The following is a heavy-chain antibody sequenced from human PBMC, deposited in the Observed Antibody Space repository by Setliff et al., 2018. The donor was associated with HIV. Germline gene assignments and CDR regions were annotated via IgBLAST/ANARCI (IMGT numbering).Heavy chain of an antibody. D-gene: IGHD6-19*01. Sequence: GGSLRLSCAGSGFTFSSYWMSWVRQAPGKGLEWVANIKQDGSEMYYVDSVKGRFTISRDNSKNTLYLQMNSLRPEDTAVYYCAKNLYRSPWSPLDYWGQGTLVTV. CDR2: IKQDGSEM. V-gene: IGHV3-7*01. CDR1: GFTFSSYW. J-gene: IGHJ4*02. CDR3: AKNLYRSPWSPLDY.